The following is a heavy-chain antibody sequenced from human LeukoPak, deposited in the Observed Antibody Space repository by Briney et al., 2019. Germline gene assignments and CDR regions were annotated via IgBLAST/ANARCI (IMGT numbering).Heavy chain of an antibody. CDR2: IYYSGST. V-gene: IGHV4-39*01. D-gene: IGHD4-17*01. Sequence: PSETLSLTCTVSGGSISSSPYWWGRIRQPPGKGLEWIGTIYYSGSTYYNPSLKSRVTISADTSKNQFSLKLSSVTAADTAVYYCARRQYGLAFDYWGQGTLVTVSS. CDR3: ARRQYGLAFDY. CDR1: GGSISSSPYW. J-gene: IGHJ4*02.